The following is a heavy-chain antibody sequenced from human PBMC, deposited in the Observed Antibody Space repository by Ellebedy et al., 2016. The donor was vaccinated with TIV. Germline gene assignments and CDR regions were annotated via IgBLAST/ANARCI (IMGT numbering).Heavy chain of an antibody. V-gene: IGHV3-74*01. D-gene: IGHD3-22*01. CDR1: GFSFTTSW. Sequence: GGSLRLSXTASGFSFTTSWMHWVRQGPGKGLVWVSRINSDATNIAYADSVRGRFTISRDNAKNTLYLQMNSLTVEDTAIYYCVCLDKSGDYRLDYWGQGTLVTVSS. CDR2: INSDATNI. CDR3: VCLDKSGDYRLDY. J-gene: IGHJ4*02.